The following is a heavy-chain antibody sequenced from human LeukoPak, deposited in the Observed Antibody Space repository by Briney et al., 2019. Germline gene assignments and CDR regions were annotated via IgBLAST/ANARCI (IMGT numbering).Heavy chain of an antibody. CDR1: GFTLSNFW. J-gene: IGHJ6*02. CDR2: IEDDGNKK. D-gene: IGHD6-13*01. V-gene: IGHV3-7*01. Sequence: GESLRLSCATSGFTLSNFWMNWVRQAPGKGLEWVANIEDDGNKKNYVDSVKGRFTISRDNVKNSIYLQMNSLRADDTAVYYCARGRGIALWGQGTTVTVSS. CDR3: ARGRGIAL.